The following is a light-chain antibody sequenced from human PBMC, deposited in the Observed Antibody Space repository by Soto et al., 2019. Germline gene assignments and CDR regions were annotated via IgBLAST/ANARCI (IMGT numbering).Light chain of an antibody. J-gene: IGLJ3*02. CDR1: SSDVGGYRY. V-gene: IGLV2-11*01. CDR3: CSYAGTYSWV. CDR2: DVS. Sequence: QSVLTQPRSVSGSPGQSVTISCTGTSSDVGGYRYVSWYQHHPGKAPRLMIYDVSKRPSGVPDRFSGSKSGNTASLTISGLQGEDEADYYCCSYAGTYSWVFGGGTKLTVL.